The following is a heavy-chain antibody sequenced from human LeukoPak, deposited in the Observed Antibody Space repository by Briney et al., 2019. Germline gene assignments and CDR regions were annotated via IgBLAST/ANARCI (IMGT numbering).Heavy chain of an antibody. Sequence: SETLSLTCTDSGGSISSYYWSWIRQPPGKGLEWIGYIYYSGSTNYNPSLKSRVTISVDTSKNQFSLKLSSVTAADTAVYYCARDRLSGSSGYYDDGDAFDIWGQGTMVTVSS. CDR2: IYYSGST. CDR1: GGSISSYY. D-gene: IGHD3-22*01. V-gene: IGHV4-59*01. J-gene: IGHJ3*02. CDR3: ARDRLSGSSGYYDDGDAFDI.